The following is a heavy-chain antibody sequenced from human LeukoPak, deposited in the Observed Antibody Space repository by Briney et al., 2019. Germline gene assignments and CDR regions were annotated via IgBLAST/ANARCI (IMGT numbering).Heavy chain of an antibody. J-gene: IGHJ3*02. D-gene: IGHD3-22*01. V-gene: IGHV3-23*01. CDR1: GSTFSSYA. CDR2: ISGSGGST. Sequence: PGGSLRLSCAASGSTFSSYAMSWVRQAPGKGLEWVSAISGSGGSTYYADSVKGRFTISRDNSKNTLYLQMNSLRAEDTAVYYCAKDLISHSSGYYPADAFDIWGQGTMVTVSS. CDR3: AKDLISHSSGYYPADAFDI.